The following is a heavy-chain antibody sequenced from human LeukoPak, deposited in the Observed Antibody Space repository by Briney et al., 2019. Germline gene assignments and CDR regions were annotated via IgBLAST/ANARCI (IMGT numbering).Heavy chain of an antibody. V-gene: IGHV4-59*08. CDR1: GGSISSYY. CDR2: IYYSGST. D-gene: IGHD3-9*01. Sequence: PETLSLTCTVSGGSISSYYWSWIWQPPGKGLEWIGYIYYSGSTNYNPSLKSRVTISVDTSKNQFSLKLSSVTAADTAVYYCARGDPRCFDWLLFDYWGQRTMVADSS. J-gene: IGHJ4*02. CDR3: ARGDPRCFDWLLFDY.